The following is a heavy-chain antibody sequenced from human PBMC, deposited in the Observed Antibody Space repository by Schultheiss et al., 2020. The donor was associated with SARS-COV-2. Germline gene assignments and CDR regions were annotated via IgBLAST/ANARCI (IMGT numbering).Heavy chain of an antibody. V-gene: IGHV4-59*11. CDR1: GGAISSHY. D-gene: IGHD5-12*01. Sequence: SETLSLTCTVSGGAISSHYWSWIRQPPGKGLEWIGYLYYSGSTNYNPSLKSRVTISVDTSKNQFSLKLSSVTAADTAVYYCARLIRLGGNLFDYWGQGTLVTVSS. CDR3: ARLIRLGGNLFDY. CDR2: LYYSGST. J-gene: IGHJ4*02.